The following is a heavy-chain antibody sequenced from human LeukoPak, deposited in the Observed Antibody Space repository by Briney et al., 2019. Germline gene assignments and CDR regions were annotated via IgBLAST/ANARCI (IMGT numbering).Heavy chain of an antibody. CDR3: APSGMITFGGVIVNDAFDI. D-gene: IGHD3-16*02. J-gene: IGHJ3*02. CDR1: GYTFTGYY. V-gene: IGHV1-2*02. CDR2: INPNSGGT. Sequence: ASVKVSCKASGYTFTGYYMHWVRQAPGQGLEWMGWINPNSGGTNYAQKFQGRVTMTRDTSISTAYMELSRLRSDDTAVYYCAPSGMITFGGVIVNDAFDIWGQGTMVTVSS.